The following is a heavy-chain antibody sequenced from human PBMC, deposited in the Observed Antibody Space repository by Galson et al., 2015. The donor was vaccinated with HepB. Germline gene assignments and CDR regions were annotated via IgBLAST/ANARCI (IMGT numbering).Heavy chain of an antibody. CDR1: GDSVSNKTAA. V-gene: IGHV6-1*01. J-gene: IGHJ4*02. CDR2: TWYGSKWYN. CDR3: ARSGLDSCWYNLDY. D-gene: IGHD6-13*01. Sequence: CAISGDSVSNKTAAWNWIRLSPSRGLEWLGRTWYGSKWYNNYAVSVKSRITVNPDTSKNQFSLQLTSVTPEDTAVYYCARSGLDSCWYNLDYWGQGALVTVSS.